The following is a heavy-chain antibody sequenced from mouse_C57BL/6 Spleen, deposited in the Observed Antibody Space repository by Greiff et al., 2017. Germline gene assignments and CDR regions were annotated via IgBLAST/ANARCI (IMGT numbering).Heavy chain of an antibody. J-gene: IGHJ2*01. CDR3: ARQVTGTSGVDD. CDR1: GFTFSSSG. CDR2: IRSGGSYT. V-gene: IGHV5-6*01. Sequence: EVKLVESGGDLVKPGGSLKLSCAASGFTFSSSGMSWVRQTPDKRLEWVATIRSGGSYTYYPDSVKGRFTISRDNAKTTLYLQRSSLKSEDTAMYYCARQVTGTSGVDDWGQGTTLTVSS. D-gene: IGHD4-1*01.